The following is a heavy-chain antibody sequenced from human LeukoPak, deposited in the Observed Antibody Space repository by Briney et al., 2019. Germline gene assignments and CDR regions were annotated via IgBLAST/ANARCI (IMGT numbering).Heavy chain of an antibody. V-gene: IGHV3-66*01. CDR1: GFSVTSNY. D-gene: IGHD6-13*01. Sequence: GGSLRLSCAASGFSVTSNYMSWVRQAPGKGLEWVSVIYSGDTTYYPDSVKGRVTISRDNSKNTLFLQMTSLRAEDTGVYYCTRVGAAGTFFDYWGQGALVTVSS. CDR2: IYSGDTT. J-gene: IGHJ4*02. CDR3: TRVGAAGTFFDY.